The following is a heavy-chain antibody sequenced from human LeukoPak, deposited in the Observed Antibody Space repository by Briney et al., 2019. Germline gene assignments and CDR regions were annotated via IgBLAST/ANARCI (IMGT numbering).Heavy chain of an antibody. Sequence: PSETLSLTCTVSGGSVSSGTYYWSWIRQPPGKGLEWIGYISYSGSTNYNPSLKSRVTISVDTSKTQFSLKLSSVTAADTAVYFCARDPGERLRLFDYWGQGTLVTVSS. J-gene: IGHJ4*02. V-gene: IGHV4-61*01. D-gene: IGHD5-12*01. CDR1: GGSVSSGTYY. CDR3: ARDPGERLRLFDY. CDR2: ISYSGST.